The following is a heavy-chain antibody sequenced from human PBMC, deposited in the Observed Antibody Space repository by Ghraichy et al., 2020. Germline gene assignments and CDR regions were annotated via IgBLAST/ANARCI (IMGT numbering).Heavy chain of an antibody. J-gene: IGHJ3*02. CDR2: IYYSGST. CDR3: ARDGGGILWWAASGAFDI. V-gene: IGHV4-59*01. Sequence: SETLSLTCTVSGGSISSYYWSWIRQPPGKGLEWIGYIYYSGSTNYNPSLKSRVTISVDTSKNQFSLKLSSVTAADTAVYYCARDGGGILWWAASGAFDIWGQGTMVTVSS. D-gene: IGHD2-21*01. CDR1: GGSISSYY.